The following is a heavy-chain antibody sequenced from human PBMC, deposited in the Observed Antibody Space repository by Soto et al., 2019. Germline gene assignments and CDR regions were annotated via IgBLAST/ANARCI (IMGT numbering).Heavy chain of an antibody. CDR1: GGTFSSYA. Sequence: QVQLVQSGAEVKKPGSSVKVSCKASGGTFSSYAISCVRQAPGQGLEWMGGIIPILGTANYAQKFQGRVTIPSDKDTSTAYMELSSLRSEDTAVYYFARDGDGHTRAFDIWGKGTMITVSS. J-gene: IGHJ3*02. CDR2: IIPILGTA. CDR3: ARDGDGHTRAFDI. D-gene: IGHD2-2*01. V-gene: IGHV1-69*06.